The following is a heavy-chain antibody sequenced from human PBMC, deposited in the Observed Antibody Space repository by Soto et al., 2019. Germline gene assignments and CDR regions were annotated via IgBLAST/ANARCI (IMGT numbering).Heavy chain of an antibody. CDR1: GSSINSSGYY. D-gene: IGHD3-3*02. CDR3: ARLPSRHLVDY. Sequence: SHTLSLTCSVSGSSINSSGYYWGWIRQPPGKGLEWIGSMFYGVSTYYNPSLKSRVTVSVDTSKSQFSLNLRSVTAADTAVYYCARLPSRHLVDYWGQGTMVTVSS. J-gene: IGHJ4*02. V-gene: IGHV4-39*01. CDR2: MFYGVST.